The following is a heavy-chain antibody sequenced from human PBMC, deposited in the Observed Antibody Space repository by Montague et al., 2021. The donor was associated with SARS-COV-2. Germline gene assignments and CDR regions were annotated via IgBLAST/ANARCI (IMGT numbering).Heavy chain of an antibody. CDR1: GGSISSSRYY. Sequence: SETLSLTCTVSGGSISSSRYYWGWIRPPPGKWLEWIGRIFYSGSTYYNPSLKSRVTISVDTSKNQFSLKLSSVTAADTAVYYCARQGPFTMIVRKVFDYWGRGTLVTVSS. V-gene: IGHV4-39*01. J-gene: IGHJ4*02. D-gene: IGHD3-22*01. CDR2: IFYSGST. CDR3: ARQGPFTMIVRKVFDY.